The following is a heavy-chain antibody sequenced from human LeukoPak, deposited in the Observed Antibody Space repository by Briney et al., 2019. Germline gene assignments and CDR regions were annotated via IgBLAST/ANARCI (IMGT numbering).Heavy chain of an antibody. D-gene: IGHD3-22*01. CDR3: ARTVYYYDSSGETNDY. CDR2: INTNTGNP. J-gene: IGHJ4*02. CDR1: GYTFTSYA. Sequence: ASVKVSSKASGYTFTSYAMNWVRQAPGQGLEWMGWINTNTGNPTYAQGFTGRFAFSLDTSVSTAYLQISSLKAEDTAVYYCARTVYYYDSSGETNDYWGQGTLVTVSS. V-gene: IGHV7-4-1*02.